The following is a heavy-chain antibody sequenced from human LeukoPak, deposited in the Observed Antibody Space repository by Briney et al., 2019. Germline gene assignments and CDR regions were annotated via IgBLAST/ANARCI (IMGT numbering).Heavy chain of an antibody. Sequence: SETLSLTCTVSGGSISSYYWSWIRQPPGKGLEWIGYIYYSGSTNYNPSLKSRVTISVDTSKNQFSLKLSSVTAADTAVYYCARHQISEDYFDYWGQGTLVTVSS. CDR2: IYYSGST. V-gene: IGHV4-59*01. CDR1: GGSISSYY. CDR3: ARHQISEDYFDY. D-gene: IGHD3-3*01. J-gene: IGHJ4*01.